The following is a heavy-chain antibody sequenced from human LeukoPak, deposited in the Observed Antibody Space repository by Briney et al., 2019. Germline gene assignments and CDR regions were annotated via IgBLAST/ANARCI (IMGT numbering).Heavy chain of an antibody. V-gene: IGHV1-2*06. CDR3: AREGIEDPHFDY. J-gene: IGHJ4*02. Sequence: ASVKVSCKASGYTFTGYYMHWVRQAPGQGLEWMGRINPNSGGTNYAQKFQGRVTMTRDTSISTAYVELSRLRSDDTAVYYCAREGIEDPHFDYWGQGTLVTVSS. CDR2: INPNSGGT. D-gene: IGHD2-15*01. CDR1: GYTFTGYY.